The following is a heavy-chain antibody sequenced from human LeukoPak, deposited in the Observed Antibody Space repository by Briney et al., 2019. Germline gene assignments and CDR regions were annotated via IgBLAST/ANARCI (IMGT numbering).Heavy chain of an antibody. Sequence: KASETLSLTCTVSGGSISSSSYYWSWIRQPAGKGLEWIGRIYTSGSTNYNPSLKSRVTISVDTSKNQFSLKLSSVTAADTAVYYCASSGVGRYSYGYWGQGTLVTVSS. CDR1: GGSISSSSYY. V-gene: IGHV4-61*02. CDR3: ASSGVGRYSYGY. D-gene: IGHD5-18*01. J-gene: IGHJ4*02. CDR2: IYTSGST.